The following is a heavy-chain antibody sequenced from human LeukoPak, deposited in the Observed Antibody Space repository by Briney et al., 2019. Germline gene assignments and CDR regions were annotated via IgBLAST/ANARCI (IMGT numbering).Heavy chain of an antibody. CDR3: ARATDYGDYAFDY. CDR1: GFTFSSYS. J-gene: IGHJ4*02. V-gene: IGHV3-48*01. Sequence: GGSPRLSCAASGFTFSSYSMNWVRQAPGKGLEWVSYISSSSSTIYYADSVKGRFTISRDNAKNSLYLQMNSLRAEDTAVYYCARATDYGDYAFDYWGQGTLVTVSS. CDR2: ISSSSSTI. D-gene: IGHD4-17*01.